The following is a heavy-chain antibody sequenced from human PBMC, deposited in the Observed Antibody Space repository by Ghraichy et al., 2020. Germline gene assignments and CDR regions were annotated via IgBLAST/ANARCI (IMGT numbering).Heavy chain of an antibody. V-gene: IGHV3-23*01. CDR1: GFTFSSYA. D-gene: IGHD1-26*01. CDR3: AKYDFGIVGATTCDY. Sequence: GGSLRLSCAASGFTFSSYAMSWVRQAPGKGLEWVSAISGSGGSTYYADSVKGRFTISRDNSKNTLYLQMNSLRAEDTAVYYCAKYDFGIVGATTCDYWGQGTLVTVSS. CDR2: ISGSGGST. J-gene: IGHJ4*02.